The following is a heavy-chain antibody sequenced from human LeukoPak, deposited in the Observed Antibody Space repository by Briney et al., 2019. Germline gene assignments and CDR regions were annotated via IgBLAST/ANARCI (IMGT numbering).Heavy chain of an antibody. D-gene: IGHD3-10*01. CDR2: IYYSGST. Sequence: SETLSLTCTVSGGSSSSYYWSWIRQPPGKGLEWIGYIYYSGSTNYNPSLKSRVTISVDTSKNQFSLKLSSVTAADTAVYYCTTLKLGTMVRGDRNWFDPWGQGTLVTVSS. V-gene: IGHV4-59*01. CDR1: GGSSSSYY. CDR3: TTLKLGTMVRGDRNWFDP. J-gene: IGHJ5*02.